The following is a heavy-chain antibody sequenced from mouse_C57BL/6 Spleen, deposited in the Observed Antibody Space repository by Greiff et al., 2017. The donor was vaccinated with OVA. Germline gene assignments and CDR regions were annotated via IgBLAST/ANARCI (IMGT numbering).Heavy chain of an antibody. Sequence: VQLQESGAELARPGASVKLSCKASGYTFTSYGISWVKQRTGQGLEWIGEIYPRSGNTYYNEKFKGKATLTADKSSSTAYMELRSLTSEDSAVYFCARGGDSSYAMDYWGQGTSVTVSS. CDR2: IYPRSGNT. CDR3: ARGGDSSYAMDY. CDR1: GYTFTSYG. V-gene: IGHV1-81*01. J-gene: IGHJ4*01. D-gene: IGHD3-2*01.